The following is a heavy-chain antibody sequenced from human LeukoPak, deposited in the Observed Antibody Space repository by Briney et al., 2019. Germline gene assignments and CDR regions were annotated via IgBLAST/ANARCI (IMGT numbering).Heavy chain of an antibody. Sequence: AGGSLRLSCAASGFTFSSYAMSWVRQAPGKGLDWVSAISGSGGSTYYADSVKGRFTISRDNSKNTLYLQMNSLRAEDTAVYYCAKKARIAAAGRNDYWGQGTLVTVSS. CDR1: GFTFSSYA. J-gene: IGHJ4*02. CDR2: ISGSGGST. V-gene: IGHV3-23*01. D-gene: IGHD6-13*01. CDR3: AKKARIAAAGRNDY.